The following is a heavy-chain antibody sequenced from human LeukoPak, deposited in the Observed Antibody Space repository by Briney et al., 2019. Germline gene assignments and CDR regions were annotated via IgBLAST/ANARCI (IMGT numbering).Heavy chain of an antibody. CDR3: AKDADDYVSYFDY. CDR1: GFTLTTYA. V-gene: IGHV3-23*01. D-gene: IGHD4-17*01. J-gene: IGHJ4*02. Sequence: GGSLRPSCAASGFTLTTYAITWVRQAPGKGLEWVSGITASGPTTYYADSVKGRFTFSRDNSKNTLYLQMNSLRAEDTAVYYCAKDADDYVSYFDYWGQGTLVTVSS. CDR2: ITASGPTT.